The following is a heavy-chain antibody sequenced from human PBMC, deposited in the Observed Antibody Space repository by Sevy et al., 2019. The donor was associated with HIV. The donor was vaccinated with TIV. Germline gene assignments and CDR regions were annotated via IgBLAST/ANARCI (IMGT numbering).Heavy chain of an antibody. J-gene: IGHJ4*02. CDR2: LSYDGCTQ. CDR1: GFSVSSHA. Sequence: GGSLRLSCAASGFSVSSHAMHWVRQAPGKGLEWVALLSYDGCTQYYADSVKGRFSISRDNSKNILYLQMNSLRPADTALYYCTRDAGYSVGWYPSNYWGQGTLVTVSS. D-gene: IGHD6-19*01. CDR3: TRDAGYSVGWYPSNY. V-gene: IGHV3-30*04.